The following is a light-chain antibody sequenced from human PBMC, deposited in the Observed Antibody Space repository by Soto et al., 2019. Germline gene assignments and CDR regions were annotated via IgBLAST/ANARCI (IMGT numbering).Light chain of an antibody. J-gene: IGKJ1*01. CDR3: QQYHTDWT. CDR2: ASS. V-gene: IGKV1-5*01. Sequence: DIHMTQSPSTLSASFGDTVTITCRASESIDNWLAWYQQKAGTAPKLLIVASSTLVRGVPSRFSGRGSGTEFTLTISSLQADDYATFYCQQYHTDWTFGQGTKVDIK. CDR1: ESIDNW.